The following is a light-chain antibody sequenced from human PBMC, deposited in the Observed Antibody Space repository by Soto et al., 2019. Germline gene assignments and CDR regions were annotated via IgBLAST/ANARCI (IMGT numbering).Light chain of an antibody. CDR3: AAWDDSLSGYV. J-gene: IGLJ1*01. Sequence: QSVLTQPPSASGTPGQRVTISCSGSSSNIGSHAVNWYQQLPGTAPKLLIYTNNQRPSGVPDRFSGSKSGTSASLAISGLQSEDEADYYCAAWDDSLSGYVFGTGTQLTVL. V-gene: IGLV1-44*01. CDR1: SSNIGSHA. CDR2: TNN.